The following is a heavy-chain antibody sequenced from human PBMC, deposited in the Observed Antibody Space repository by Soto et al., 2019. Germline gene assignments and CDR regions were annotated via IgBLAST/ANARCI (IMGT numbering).Heavy chain of an antibody. Sequence: QVQLVQSGAEVKKPGSSVKVSCKASGGTFSSYAISWVRQAPGQGLERMGGIIPIFGTANYAQKFQGRVTITADESTSTAYMELSSLRSEDTAVYYCARDKRAARRGNYYYGMDVWGQGTTVTVSS. CDR2: IIPIFGTA. V-gene: IGHV1-69*01. J-gene: IGHJ6*02. CDR3: ARDKRAARRGNYYYGMDV. D-gene: IGHD6-6*01. CDR1: GGTFSSYA.